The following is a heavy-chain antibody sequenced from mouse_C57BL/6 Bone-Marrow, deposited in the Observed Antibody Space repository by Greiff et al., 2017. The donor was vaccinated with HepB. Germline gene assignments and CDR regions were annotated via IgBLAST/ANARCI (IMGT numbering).Heavy chain of an antibody. CDR2: ISSGGDYI. CDR3: TRAPRRSWFAY. CDR1: GFTFSSYA. V-gene: IGHV5-9-1*02. J-gene: IGHJ3*01. Sequence: DVQLVESGEGLVKPGGSLKLSCAASGFTFSSYAMSWVRQTPEKRLEWVAYISSGGDYIYYADTVKGRFTIARDNARNTLYLQMSSLKSEDTAMYYFTRAPRRSWFAYWGQGTLVTVSA.